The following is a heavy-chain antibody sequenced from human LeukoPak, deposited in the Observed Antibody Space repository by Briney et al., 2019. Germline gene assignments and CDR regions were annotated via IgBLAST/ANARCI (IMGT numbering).Heavy chain of an antibody. CDR1: GVSFSGYY. D-gene: IGHD3-22*01. V-gene: IGHV4-34*01. Sequence: SETLSLTCAVYGVSFSGYYWSWIRQPPGKGLEWIGEINHSGSTNYNPSLKSRVTISVDTSKNQFSLKLSSVTAADTAVYYCASIQVAYDSSGYPTGYFDYWGQGTLVTVSS. J-gene: IGHJ4*02. CDR2: INHSGST. CDR3: ASIQVAYDSSGYPTGYFDY.